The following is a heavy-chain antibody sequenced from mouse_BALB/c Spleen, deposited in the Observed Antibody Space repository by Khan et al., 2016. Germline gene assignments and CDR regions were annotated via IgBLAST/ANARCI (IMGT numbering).Heavy chain of an antibody. CDR2: INPASSTI. J-gene: IGHJ3*01. Sequence: EVKLLESGGGLVQPGGSLKLSCAASGFDFSRYWMNWVRQAPGKGLEWIGEINPASSTINYTPYLKDNFIISRDNAKNTLYLQMSKVRSEDTALYYCAREGDYGGAWFADWGQGTLVTVSA. D-gene: IGHD2-4*01. CDR3: AREGDYGGAWFAD. CDR1: GFDFSRYW. V-gene: IGHV4-1*02.